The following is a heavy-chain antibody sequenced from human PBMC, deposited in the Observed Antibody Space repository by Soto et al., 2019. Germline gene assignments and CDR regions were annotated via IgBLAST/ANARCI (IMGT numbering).Heavy chain of an antibody. CDR1: GFTFSGFY. Sequence: LRLSCAASGFTFSGFYMSWIRQAPGKGLEWVSYISNTGSTIYYADSVKGRFTTSRDNAKNSVYLQMDSVRAEDTAVYYCAYHLWAFDIWGQGTMVTVSS. D-gene: IGHD1-26*01. CDR2: ISNTGSTI. J-gene: IGHJ3*02. CDR3: AYHLWAFDI. V-gene: IGHV3-11*01.